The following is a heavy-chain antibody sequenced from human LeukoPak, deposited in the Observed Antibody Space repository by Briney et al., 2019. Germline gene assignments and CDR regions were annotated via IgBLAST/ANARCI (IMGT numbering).Heavy chain of an antibody. CDR3: ARDQGAVTSDYYYYGMDV. J-gene: IGHJ6*02. Sequence: ASVKVSCKASGYTFTSYYMHWVRQAPGQGLEWMGIINPSGGSTSYAQKFQGRVTMTRDTSTSTVYMELSSLRSEDTAVYYCARDQGAVTSDYYYYGMDVWGQGTTVTVSS. D-gene: IGHD4-17*01. CDR1: GYTFTSYY. CDR2: INPSGGST. V-gene: IGHV1-46*01.